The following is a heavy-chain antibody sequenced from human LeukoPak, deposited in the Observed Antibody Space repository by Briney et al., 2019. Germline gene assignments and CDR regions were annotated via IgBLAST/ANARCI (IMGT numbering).Heavy chain of an antibody. V-gene: IGHV3-30*01. D-gene: IGHD2-15*01. CDR1: GFTFSSYA. CDR2: ISYDGSNK. CDR3: AREAAGFDY. Sequence: PGRSLRLSCAASGFTFSSYAMHWVRQAPGKGLEWVAVISYDGSNKYYADSVKGRFTISRDNSKSTLYLQMNSLRAEDTAVYYCAREAAGFDYWGQGTLVTVSS. J-gene: IGHJ4*02.